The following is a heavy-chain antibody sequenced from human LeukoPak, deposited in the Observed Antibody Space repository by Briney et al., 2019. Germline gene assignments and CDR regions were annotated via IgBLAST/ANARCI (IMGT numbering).Heavy chain of an antibody. CDR1: GYTFTGYY. CDR3: ARDRYCSSTSCFRFDY. Sequence: GASVKVSCKAFGYTFTGYYMHWVRQAPGQGLEWMGWINPNSGGTNYAQKFQGRVTMTRDTSISTAYMELSRLRSDDTAVYYCARDRYCSSTSCFRFDYWGQGTLVTVSS. D-gene: IGHD2-2*01. V-gene: IGHV1-2*02. CDR2: INPNSGGT. J-gene: IGHJ4*02.